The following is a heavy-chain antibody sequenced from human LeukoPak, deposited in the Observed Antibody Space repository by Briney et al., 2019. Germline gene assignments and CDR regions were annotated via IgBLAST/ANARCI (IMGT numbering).Heavy chain of an antibody. CDR1: GFHFSSYA. V-gene: IGHV3-23*01. D-gene: IGHD3-3*01. CDR2: NKGRGGST. Sequence: GGARELSLAASGFHFSSYAMSWGRPAPGKGGGWVWGNKGRGGSTDYADSVKGRFTISRDNSKTTLYLQMNSLRAEDTAVYSCAKDQDIDFWSGPKLSPIDYWGQGTLVTVSS. J-gene: IGHJ4*02. CDR3: AKDQDIDFWSGPKLSPIDY.